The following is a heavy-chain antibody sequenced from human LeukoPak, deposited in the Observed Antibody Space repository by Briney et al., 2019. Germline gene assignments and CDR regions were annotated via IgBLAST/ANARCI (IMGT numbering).Heavy chain of an antibody. J-gene: IGHJ5*02. CDR3: ASAPSTIAAAGSSWFDP. Sequence: PSETLSLTCAVYGGSFSGYYWSWIRQPPGKALEWIGEINHSGSTNYNPSLKSRVTISVDTSKNQFSLKLSSVTAADTAVYYCASAPSTIAAAGSSWFDPWGQGTLVTVSS. CDR1: GGSFSGYY. D-gene: IGHD6-13*01. V-gene: IGHV4-34*01. CDR2: INHSGST.